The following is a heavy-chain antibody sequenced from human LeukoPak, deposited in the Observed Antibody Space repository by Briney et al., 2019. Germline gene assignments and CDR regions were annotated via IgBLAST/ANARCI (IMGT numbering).Heavy chain of an antibody. D-gene: IGHD6-13*01. V-gene: IGHV3-33*01. Sequence: PGGSLRLSCAASGFSFRRYGMHWVRQAPGKGLEWVAVIWYDGSNKYYTDSVKGRFTISRDNSKNTLYLQMNSLRAEDTAMYYCATDDVAGIFGFDHWGQGTLVTVSS. CDR1: GFSFRRYG. J-gene: IGHJ4*02. CDR3: ATDDVAGIFGFDH. CDR2: IWYDGSNK.